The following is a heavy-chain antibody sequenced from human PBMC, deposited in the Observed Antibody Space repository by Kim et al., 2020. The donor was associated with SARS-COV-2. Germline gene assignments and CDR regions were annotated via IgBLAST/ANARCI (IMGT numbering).Heavy chain of an antibody. CDR1: GGSFSGYY. D-gene: IGHD3-3*01. CDR3: ARGSPLGFCS. Sequence: SETLSLTCAVYGGSFSGYYWSWNRQPPGKGLEWIGEINHSGSTNYNPSLKSRVTISVDTSKNQFSLKLSSVTAADTAVYYCARGSPLGFCSWGQGTLVTV. V-gene: IGHV4-34*01. J-gene: IGHJ5*02. CDR2: INHSGST.